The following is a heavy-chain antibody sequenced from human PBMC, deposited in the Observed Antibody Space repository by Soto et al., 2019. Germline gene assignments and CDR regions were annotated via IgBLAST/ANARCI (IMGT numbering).Heavy chain of an antibody. CDR1: GFTFSTSA. CDR3: ARDSGYAPHNWFDP. Sequence: PGGSLRLSCAASGFTFSTSAMHWVRQAPGKGPEYVSSISGNGVNTYYADSVKGRFTISRDNSKNTLYLQMNSLRAEDTAVYYCARDSGYAPHNWFDPWGQGTLVTVSS. J-gene: IGHJ5*02. D-gene: IGHD3-22*01. CDR2: ISGNGVNT. V-gene: IGHV3-64*04.